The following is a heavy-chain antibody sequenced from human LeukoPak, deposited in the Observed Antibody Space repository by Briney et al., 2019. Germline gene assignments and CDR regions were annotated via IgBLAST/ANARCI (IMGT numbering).Heavy chain of an antibody. CDR1: GFTFSSYG. CDR3: ANTLSNWGQKDFDY. J-gene: IGHJ4*02. Sequence: PGGSLRLSCAASGFTFSSYGMHWVRQAPGKGLEWVAVISYDGSNKYYADSVKGRFTISRDNSKNTLYLQMNSLRAEDTAVYYCANTLSNWGQKDFDYWGQGTLVTVSS. CDR2: ISYDGSNK. D-gene: IGHD7-27*01. V-gene: IGHV3-30*18.